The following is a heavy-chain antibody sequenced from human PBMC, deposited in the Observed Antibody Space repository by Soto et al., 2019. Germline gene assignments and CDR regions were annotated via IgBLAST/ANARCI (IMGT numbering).Heavy chain of an antibody. CDR2: IDTYNANT. CDR3: ARDARGDEAPMDY. D-gene: IGHD3-10*01. J-gene: IGHJ4*02. Sequence: ASVKVSCKASGYTFTTYGISWVRQAPGQRLEWMGWIDTYNANTNHGQNLQGRVTMTTDTSTSTAYMELRSLRSDDTAVYYCARDARGDEAPMDYWGQGTLVTVSS. V-gene: IGHV1-18*01. CDR1: GYTFTTYG.